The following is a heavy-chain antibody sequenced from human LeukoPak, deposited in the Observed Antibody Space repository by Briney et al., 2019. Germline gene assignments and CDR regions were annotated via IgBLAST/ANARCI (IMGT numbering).Heavy chain of an antibody. J-gene: IGHJ6*03. Sequence: GGSLRLSCAASGFTFSTYAMSWVRQAPGKGLEWVSGISGSGASTYYADSVKGRFTISRDNSKNTLYLQMNSLRAEDTAVYYCAKATQPKYGSGTNYYYYMDVWGKGTTVTISS. V-gene: IGHV3-23*01. CDR2: ISGSGAST. D-gene: IGHD3-10*01. CDR1: GFTFSTYA. CDR3: AKATQPKYGSGTNYYYYMDV.